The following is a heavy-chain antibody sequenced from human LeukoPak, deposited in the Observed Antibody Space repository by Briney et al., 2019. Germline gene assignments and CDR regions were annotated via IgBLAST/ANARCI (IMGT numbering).Heavy chain of an antibody. Sequence: PSETLSLTCTVSGGSISSSHYYWGWVRQPPGKGLEWIGSIYYSGNTYYNPSLKSRVTMSVDTSMNQLSLKLNSVTAADTAVYYCAGQRRVTGPNWFGPWGQGTLVTVSS. D-gene: IGHD2-8*01. CDR2: IYYSGNT. J-gene: IGHJ5*02. CDR1: GGSISSSHYY. V-gene: IGHV4-39*01. CDR3: AGQRRVTGPNWFGP.